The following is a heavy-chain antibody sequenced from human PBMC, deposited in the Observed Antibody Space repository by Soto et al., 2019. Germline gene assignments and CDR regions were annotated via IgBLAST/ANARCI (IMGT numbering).Heavy chain of an antibody. Sequence: AASVKVSCKASGYTFTSYGISWVRQAPGQGLEWMGWISAYNGNTNYAQKLQGRVTMTTDTSTSTAYMELRSLRAGDTAVYYCARSPPGGYHYYYGMDVWGQGTTVTVSS. CDR1: GYTFTSYG. V-gene: IGHV1-18*01. CDR3: ARSPPGGYHYYYGMDV. J-gene: IGHJ6*02. CDR2: ISAYNGNT. D-gene: IGHD3-22*01.